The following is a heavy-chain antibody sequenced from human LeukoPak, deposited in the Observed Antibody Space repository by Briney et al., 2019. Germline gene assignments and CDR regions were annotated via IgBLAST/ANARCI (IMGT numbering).Heavy chain of an antibody. V-gene: IGHV4-39*01. CDR2: IYYSGST. CDR1: GGSISSDSYY. D-gene: IGHD6-19*01. Sequence: SETLSLTCTVSGGSISSDSYYWAWIRQPPGMGLESIASIYYSGSTYYNPSLKSRVTISVDTSRNQFSLKLSSVTAADTAVYYCASLAVAGLSEGYWGQGTLVIVSS. J-gene: IGHJ4*02. CDR3: ASLAVAGLSEGY.